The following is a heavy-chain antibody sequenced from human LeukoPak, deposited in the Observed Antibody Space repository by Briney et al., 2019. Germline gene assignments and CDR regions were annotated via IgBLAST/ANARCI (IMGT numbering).Heavy chain of an antibody. CDR3: ARDRTAVTIFGVVIVY. CDR2: IKQDGNEK. V-gene: IGHV3-7*01. CDR1: GFTFSSYW. Sequence: PGGSLRLSCSASGFTFSSYWMSWVRQAPAKGLGWVANIKQDGNEKYYVDSVKGRFAISRDHAKHTLYLQMNSLRAEDTAVYYCARDRTAVTIFGVVIVYWGQGSMASVSS. J-gene: IGHJ4*02. D-gene: IGHD3-3*01.